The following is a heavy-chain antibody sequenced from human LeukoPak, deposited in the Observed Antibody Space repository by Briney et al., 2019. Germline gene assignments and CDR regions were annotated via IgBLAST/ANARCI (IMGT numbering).Heavy chain of an antibody. Sequence: PGGSLGLSCAASGFTFSSYSMNWVRQAPGKGLEWVSSISSSSSYIYYADSVKGRFTISRDNAKNSLYLQMNSLRAEDTAVYYCARGGYSSSWYPPRWFDPWGQGTLVTVSS. J-gene: IGHJ5*02. CDR2: ISSSSSYI. V-gene: IGHV3-21*01. D-gene: IGHD6-13*01. CDR3: ARGGYSSSWYPPRWFDP. CDR1: GFTFSSYS.